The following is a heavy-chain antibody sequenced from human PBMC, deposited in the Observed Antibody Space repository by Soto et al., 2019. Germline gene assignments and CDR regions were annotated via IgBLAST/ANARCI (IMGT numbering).Heavy chain of an antibody. CDR2: INAGNGNT. CDR1: GYTXTSYA. V-gene: IGHV1-3*01. CDR3: ARDRGYSYGYDNWFDP. Sequence: ASVKVSCKASGYTXTSYAMHWVRHAPGQRLEWMGWINAGNGNTKYSQKFQGRVTITRDTSASTAYMELSSLRSEDTAVYYCARDRGYSYGYDNWFDPWGQGTLVTVSS. J-gene: IGHJ5*02. D-gene: IGHD5-18*01.